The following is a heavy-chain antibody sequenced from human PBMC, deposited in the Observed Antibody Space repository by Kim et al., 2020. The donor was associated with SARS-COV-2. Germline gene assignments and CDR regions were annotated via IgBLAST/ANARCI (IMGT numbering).Heavy chain of an antibody. CDR2: IYYSGST. CDR1: GGSISSSSYY. J-gene: IGHJ1*01. Sequence: SETLSLTCTVSGGSISSSSYYWGWIRQPPGKGLEWIGSIYYSGSTYYNPSLKSRVTISVDTSKNQFSLKLSSVTAADTAVYYCARSEAAENDSSGYYLYFQHWGQGTLVTVSS. D-gene: IGHD3-22*01. CDR3: ARSEAAENDSSGYYLYFQH. V-gene: IGHV4-39*07.